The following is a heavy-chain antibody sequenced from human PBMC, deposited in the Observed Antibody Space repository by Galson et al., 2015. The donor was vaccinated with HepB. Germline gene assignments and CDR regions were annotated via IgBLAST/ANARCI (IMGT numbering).Heavy chain of an antibody. V-gene: IGHV3-23*01. D-gene: IGHD3-22*01. CDR2: ISDRT. CDR3: TKDSSSGYPHYFDY. Sequence: SLRLSCAASGFIFSNYAMTWVRQAAGKGLEWVSTISDRTYYADSVKGRFTISRDNSKNTLYLQMNNLRADDTAVYYCTKDSSSGYPHYFDYWGQGTLITVSS. J-gene: IGHJ4*02. CDR1: GFIFSNYA.